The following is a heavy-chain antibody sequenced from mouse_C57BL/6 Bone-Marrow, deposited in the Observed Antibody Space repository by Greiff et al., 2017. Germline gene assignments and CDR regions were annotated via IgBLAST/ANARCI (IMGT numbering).Heavy chain of an antibody. CDR3: AREAIYYDYDRHGYYYAMDY. V-gene: IGHV1-7*01. CDR2: INPSSGYT. J-gene: IGHJ4*01. D-gene: IGHD2-4*01. CDR1: GYTFTSYR. Sequence: QVQLQQSGAELAKPGASVKLSCKASGYTFTSYRMHWVKQRHGQGLEWIGNINPSSGYTKYNQKFKDKATLTVEKSSSTVYMQLSSLTYEDSAVYYCAREAIYYDYDRHGYYYAMDYGGQGTSVTVSS.